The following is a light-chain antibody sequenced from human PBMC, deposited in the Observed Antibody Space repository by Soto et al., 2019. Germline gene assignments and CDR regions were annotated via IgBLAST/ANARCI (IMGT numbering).Light chain of an antibody. CDR3: HHYSSPPAT. CDR1: QSVRNY. Sequence: IVLTQSPGTLSLSPGERATLSCRASQSVRNYLAWYRQKPGQAPRLLIYGASTRAAGIPDRFGGSGSGTDFTLTISGLEPEDFAMYYCHHYSSPPATVGGGTRVESK. CDR2: GAS. J-gene: IGKJ4*01. V-gene: IGKV3-20*01.